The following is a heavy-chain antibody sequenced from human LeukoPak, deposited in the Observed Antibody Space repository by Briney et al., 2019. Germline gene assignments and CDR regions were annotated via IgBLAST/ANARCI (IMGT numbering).Heavy chain of an antibody. J-gene: IGHJ3*02. Sequence: TSQTLSLTCTVSGGSINSYYWSWIRQPPGKGLEWIGYIYYSGRTNYNPSLKSRVTISVDTSKNQFSLKLTSVTAADTAVYYCARSIAVAGNDAFDIWGRGTMVTVSS. CDR3: ARSIAVAGNDAFDI. D-gene: IGHD6-19*01. CDR1: GGSINSYY. V-gene: IGHV4-59*01. CDR2: IYYSGRT.